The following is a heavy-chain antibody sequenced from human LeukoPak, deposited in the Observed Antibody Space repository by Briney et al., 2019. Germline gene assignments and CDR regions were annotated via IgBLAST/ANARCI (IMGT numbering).Heavy chain of an antibody. CDR3: ARDQFRYCYDRSGPGYYYGMDV. V-gene: IGHV3-53*05. CDR2: IYSGGST. J-gene: IGHJ6*02. CDR1: GFTVSSNY. Sequence: GGSLRLSCAASGFTVSSNYLSWVRQAPGKGLEWVSLIYSGGSTYYADSVKGRFTISRDKSKNTLYLQMNSLRAEDTAVYYCARDQFRYCYDRSGPGYYYGMDVWGQGTTVTVSS. D-gene: IGHD3-22*01.